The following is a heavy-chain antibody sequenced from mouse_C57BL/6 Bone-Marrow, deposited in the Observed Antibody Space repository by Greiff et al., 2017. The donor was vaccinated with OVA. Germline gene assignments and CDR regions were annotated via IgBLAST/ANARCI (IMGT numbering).Heavy chain of an antibody. Sequence: QVQLQQSGPGLVQPSQSLSITCTVSGFSLTSYGVHWVRQSPGKGLEWLGVIWSGGSTDYNAAFISRLSISKDNSKSQVFFKMNSLQADDTAIYYCARKNDYDGGLAYWGQGTLVTVSA. CDR2: IWSGGST. J-gene: IGHJ3*01. V-gene: IGHV2-2*01. D-gene: IGHD2-4*01. CDR3: ARKNDYDGGLAY. CDR1: GFSLTSYG.